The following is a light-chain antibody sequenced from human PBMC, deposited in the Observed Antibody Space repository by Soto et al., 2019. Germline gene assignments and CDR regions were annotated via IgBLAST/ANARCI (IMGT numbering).Light chain of an antibody. V-gene: IGKV3-20*01. CDR1: QSVSSSY. Sequence: EIVLTQSPGTLSLPPGERATLSCRASQSVSSSYLAWYQQKPGQAPKVLIYRASSRATGIPDRFSGSGSGTDFTLTISRLEPEDFAVYYCQQYGSSPLTFGGGTKVEIK. CDR3: QQYGSSPLT. J-gene: IGKJ4*01. CDR2: RAS.